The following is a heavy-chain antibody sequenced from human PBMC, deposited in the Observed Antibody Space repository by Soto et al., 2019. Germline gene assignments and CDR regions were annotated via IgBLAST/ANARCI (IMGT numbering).Heavy chain of an antibody. Sequence: WWSLRLSCASSVFTFISYAMSWVRQAPGKGLEWVSAISGSGGSTYYADSVKGRFTISRDNSKNTLYLQMNSLRAEDTAVYYCAKDARDGYNYFDYWGQGTLVTVSS. J-gene: IGHJ4*02. V-gene: IGHV3-23*01. CDR3: AKDARDGYNYFDY. D-gene: IGHD5-12*01. CDR2: ISGSGGST. CDR1: VFTFISYA.